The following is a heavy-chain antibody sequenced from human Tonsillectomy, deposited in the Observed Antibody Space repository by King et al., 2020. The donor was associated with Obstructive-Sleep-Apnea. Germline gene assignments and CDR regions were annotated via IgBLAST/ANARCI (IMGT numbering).Heavy chain of an antibody. CDR3: PRGREARIAPPRFDY. CDR2: IRSKVYGGTT. J-gene: IGHJ4*02. CDR1: RFTFGDYA. V-gene: IGHV3-49*03. Sequence: VQLVESGGGLVQPGRSLRLSCTASRFTFGDYAMSWFRQAPGKGLEWVGFIRSKVYGGTTAYAASVKGRFTISRDDSKSIAYLQMNSLKTEDTAIYYCPRGREARIAPPRFDYWGQGTLVTVSS. D-gene: IGHD6-13*01.